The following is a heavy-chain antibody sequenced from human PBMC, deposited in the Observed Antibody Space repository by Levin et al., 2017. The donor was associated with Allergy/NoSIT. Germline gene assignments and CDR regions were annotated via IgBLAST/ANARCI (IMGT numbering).Heavy chain of an antibody. V-gene: IGHV3-11*05. D-gene: IGHD4-17*01. CDR1: GFTFSDYY. J-gene: IGHJ4*02. CDR2: ISSSRGYT. Sequence: GGSLRLSCAASGFTFSDYYMNWIRQAPGKGLEWVSYISSSRGYTNYADSVKGRFTISRDNARNSLYLQMNSLRVEDTAVYYCARAGASTTVTTNFDYWGQGTLVTVSS. CDR3: ARAGASTTVTTNFDY.